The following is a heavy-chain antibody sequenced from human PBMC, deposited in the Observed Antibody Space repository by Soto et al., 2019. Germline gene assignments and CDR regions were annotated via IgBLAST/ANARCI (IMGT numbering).Heavy chain of an antibody. Sequence: GGSLRLSCAASGFTFSSYAMSWVRQAPGKGLEWVSAISGSGGSTYYADSVKGRFTISRDNSKNTLYLQMNSLRAEHTAVYYCAKDIRYYYDSSGYSRPDWEYFQHWGQGTLVTVSS. J-gene: IGHJ1*01. CDR1: GFTFSSYA. V-gene: IGHV3-23*01. D-gene: IGHD3-22*01. CDR3: AKDIRYYYDSSGYSRPDWEYFQH. CDR2: ISGSGGST.